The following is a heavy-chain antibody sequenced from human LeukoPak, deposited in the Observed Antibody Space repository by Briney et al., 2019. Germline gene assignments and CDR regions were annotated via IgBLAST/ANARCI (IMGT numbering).Heavy chain of an antibody. CDR3: ARGDYFGSGLGD. CDR1: GGSISSYY. Sequence: SETLSLTCTVSGGSISSYYWGWIRQPPGKGLEWIGYIYYTGSTNCNPSLRSRVTISVDSSKNQFSLKVNSVTAADTAVYYCARGDYFGSGLGDWGRGTLVTVSS. J-gene: IGHJ4*02. CDR2: IYYTGST. D-gene: IGHD3-10*01. V-gene: IGHV4-59*01.